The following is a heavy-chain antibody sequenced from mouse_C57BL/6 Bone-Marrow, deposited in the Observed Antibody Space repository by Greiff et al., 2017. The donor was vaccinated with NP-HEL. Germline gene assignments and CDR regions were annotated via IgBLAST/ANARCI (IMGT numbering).Heavy chain of an antibody. CDR2: ISSGGSYT. V-gene: IGHV5-6*01. CDR1: GFTFSSYG. Sequence: EVQGVESGGDLVKPGGSLKLSCAASGFTFSSYGMSWVRQTPDKRLEWVATISSGGSYTYYPDSVKGRFTISRDNAKNTLYLQRSSLKSEDTAMYYCARRRYFDVWGTGTTVTVSS. CDR3: ARRRYFDV. J-gene: IGHJ1*03.